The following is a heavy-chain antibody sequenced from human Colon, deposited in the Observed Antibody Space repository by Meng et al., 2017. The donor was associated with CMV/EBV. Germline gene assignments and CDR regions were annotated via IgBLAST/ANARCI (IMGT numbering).Heavy chain of an antibody. D-gene: IGHD3-3*01. CDR1: GYTCNGYF. J-gene: IGHJ4*02. CDR2: INPVTGDT. Sequence: QVQLVQSGAEVKEPVASVKVSCKTSGYTCNGYFMHWVRQAPGQGLEWMGWINPVTGDTSYAQKFQVRVTMTRDTSISTAYMELSSLRSDDTVVYYCATFGGDFDYWGQGTLVTVSS. CDR3: ATFGGDFDY. V-gene: IGHV1-2*02.